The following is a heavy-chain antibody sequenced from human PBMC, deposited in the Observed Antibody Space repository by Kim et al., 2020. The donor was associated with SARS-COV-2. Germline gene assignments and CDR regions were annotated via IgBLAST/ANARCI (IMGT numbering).Heavy chain of an antibody. CDR1: GFTFSSYW. J-gene: IGHJ4*02. Sequence: GGSLRLSCAASGFTFSSYWMSWVRQAPGKGLEWVANIKQDGSEKYYVDSVKGRFTISRDNAKNSLYLQMNSLRAEDTAVYYCARDQGDWRIQPKLDYWGQGTLVTVSS. CDR2: IKQDGSEK. D-gene: IGHD5-18*01. CDR3: ARDQGDWRIQPKLDY. V-gene: IGHV3-7*03.